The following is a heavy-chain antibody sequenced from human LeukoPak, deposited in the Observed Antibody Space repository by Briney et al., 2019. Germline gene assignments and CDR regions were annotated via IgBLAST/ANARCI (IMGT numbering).Heavy chain of an antibody. V-gene: IGHV4-39*01. CDR3: GAASDAFDI. D-gene: IGHD2-15*01. Sequence: SETLSLTCTVSGGSLSSSSYYWGWIRQPPGKGLEWIGSIYYSGSTYYNPSLKSRVTISVDTSKNQFSLKLSSVTAADTAVYYCGAASDAFDIWGQGTMVTVSS. CDR1: GGSLSSSSYY. J-gene: IGHJ3*02. CDR2: IYYSGST.